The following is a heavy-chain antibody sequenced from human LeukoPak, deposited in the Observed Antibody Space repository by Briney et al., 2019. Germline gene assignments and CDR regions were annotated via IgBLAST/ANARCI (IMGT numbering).Heavy chain of an antibody. CDR2: IYRGGDT. V-gene: IGHV3-66*01. CDR3: TRDPDG. J-gene: IGHJ4*02. Sequence: RQXPGKGLEWVSVIYRGGDTLHADSVKGRFTLSRDNSKNTLYLQMNSLRAEDTAVYYCTRDPDGWGQGTLVTVSS.